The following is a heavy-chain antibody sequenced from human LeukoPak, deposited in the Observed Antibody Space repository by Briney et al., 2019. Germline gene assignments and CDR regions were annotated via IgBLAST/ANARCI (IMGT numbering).Heavy chain of an antibody. V-gene: IGHV4-4*07. J-gene: IGHJ6*03. CDR2: IYTSGST. D-gene: IGHD3-10*01. CDR3: ARGNSNYGSGSYLRYYYYYMDV. Sequence: PSETLSPTCTVSGGSISSYYWSWIRQPAGKGLEWIGRIYTSGSTNYNPSLKSRVTISVDTSKNQFSLKLSSVTAADTAVYYCARGNSNYGSGSYLRYYYYYMDVWGKGTTVTISS. CDR1: GGSISSYY.